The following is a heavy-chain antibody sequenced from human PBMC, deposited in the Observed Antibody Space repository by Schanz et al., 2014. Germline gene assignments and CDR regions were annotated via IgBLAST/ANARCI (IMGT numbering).Heavy chain of an antibody. CDR3: ARLSAIFGVVTTYYFDY. D-gene: IGHD3-3*01. CDR2: MYYSGST. Sequence: QLQLQESGPGLVNPSETLSLTCTVSGGSISSIGFYWGWIRQPPGKGLEWIGRMYYSGSTYYNPSLKSGVPIPGDPSKNQFPLKLSSVTAAETAVYYCARLSAIFGVVTTYYFDYWGQGTLVTVSS. J-gene: IGHJ4*02. CDR1: GGSISSIGFY. V-gene: IGHV4-39*01.